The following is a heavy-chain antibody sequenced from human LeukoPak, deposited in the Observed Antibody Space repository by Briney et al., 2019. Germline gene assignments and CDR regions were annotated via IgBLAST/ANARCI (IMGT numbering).Heavy chain of an antibody. Sequence: PSETLSLTCAVSGYSISSGYYWGWIRQPPGKGLEWIGSIYHSGSTYYNPSLKSRVTLSVDTSKNQFSLKLNSVTVADTAVYYCARQRGRNWFDPWGQGTLVTVSS. CDR2: IYHSGST. CDR1: GYSISSGYY. D-gene: IGHD3-16*01. CDR3: ARQRGRNWFDP. V-gene: IGHV4-38-2*01. J-gene: IGHJ5*02.